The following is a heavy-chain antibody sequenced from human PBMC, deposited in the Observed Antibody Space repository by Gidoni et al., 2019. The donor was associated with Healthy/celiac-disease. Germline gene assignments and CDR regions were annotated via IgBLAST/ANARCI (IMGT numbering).Heavy chain of an antibody. CDR1: GFTFSTYW. J-gene: IGHJ4*02. V-gene: IGHV3-74*01. CDR2: INSDGSST. CDR3: ARADILTQIWY. Sequence: EVQLVESGGGLVQPGGSLGLSCAASGFTFSTYWMHWVRQAPGKGLVWVSRINSDGSSTSYADSVKGRFTISRDNAKNTLYLQMNSLRAEDTAVYYCARADILTQIWYWGQGTLVTVSS. D-gene: IGHD3-9*01.